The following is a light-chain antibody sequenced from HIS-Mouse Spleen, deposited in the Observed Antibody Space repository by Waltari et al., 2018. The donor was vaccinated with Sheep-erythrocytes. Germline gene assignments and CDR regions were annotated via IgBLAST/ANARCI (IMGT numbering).Light chain of an antibody. CDR3: QQYGSSPRT. J-gene: IGKJ1*01. CDR2: GAS. Sequence: GERATLSCRASQSVSSSYLAWYQQKPGQAPRLLIYGASSRATGIPDRFSGSGSGTDFTLTISRLEPEDFAVYYCQQYGSSPRTFGQGTKVEIK. CDR1: QSVSSSY. V-gene: IGKV3-20*01.